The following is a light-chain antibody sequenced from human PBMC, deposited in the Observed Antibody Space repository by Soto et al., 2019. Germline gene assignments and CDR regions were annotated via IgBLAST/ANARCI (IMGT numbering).Light chain of an antibody. CDR3: NSYTSSSTPGVV. Sequence: QSTLTQPASVSGSPGQSITISCTGTSSDVGGYNYVSWYQQHPGKAPKLMIYDVSNRPSGVSNRFSGSKSGNTASLTISGLQAEDEADYYCNSYTSSSTPGVVFGGGTKLTVL. V-gene: IGLV2-14*01. CDR1: SSDVGGYNY. CDR2: DVS. J-gene: IGLJ2*01.